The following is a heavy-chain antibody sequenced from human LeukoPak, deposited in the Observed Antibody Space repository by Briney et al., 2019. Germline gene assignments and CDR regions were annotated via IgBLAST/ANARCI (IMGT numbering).Heavy chain of an antibody. D-gene: IGHD2-15*01. CDR1: GFTFSSYS. V-gene: IGHV3-21*01. CDR2: ISSSSSYI. J-gene: IGHJ3*02. CDR3: ARAPIYCSGGSCYALDI. Sequence: PGGSLRLSCAASGFTFSSYSMNWVRQAPGKGLEWVSSISSSSSYIYYADSVKGRFTISRDNAKNSLYLQMNSLRAEDTAVYYCARAPIYCSGGSCYALDIWGQGTMVTVSS.